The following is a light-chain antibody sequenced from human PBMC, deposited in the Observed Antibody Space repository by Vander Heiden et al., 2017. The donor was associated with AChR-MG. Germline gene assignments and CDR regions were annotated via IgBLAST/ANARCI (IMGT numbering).Light chain of an antibody. V-gene: IGKV2-28*01. CDR2: LGS. CDR3: MQGVQTPFT. J-gene: IGKJ3*01. CDR1: LSLLHSNGKNY. Sequence: VMTQSPLSLPASPGEPASISCRSSLSLLHSNGKNYLDWYLQKPGQSPQLLIYLGSNRASGVPDRFSGSGSGTYFTLKISRVEAEDVGVYYCMQGVQTPFTFGPGTKVAIK.